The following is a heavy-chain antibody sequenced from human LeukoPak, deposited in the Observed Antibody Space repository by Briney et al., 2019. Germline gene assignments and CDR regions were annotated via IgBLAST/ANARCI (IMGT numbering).Heavy chain of an antibody. Sequence: GGSLRLSCAASGFTFSSYAMSWVRQAPGKGLEWVSAISGSGGSTYYADSVKGRFTISRDNSKNTLNLQMNSLRAEDTAVYYCARGGGVAGTGEYYFDYWGQGTLVTVSS. J-gene: IGHJ4*02. D-gene: IGHD6-19*01. V-gene: IGHV3-23*01. CDR2: ISGSGGST. CDR3: ARGGGVAGTGEYYFDY. CDR1: GFTFSSYA.